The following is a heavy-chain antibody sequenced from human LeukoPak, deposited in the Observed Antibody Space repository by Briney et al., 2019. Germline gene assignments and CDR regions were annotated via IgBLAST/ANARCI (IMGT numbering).Heavy chain of an antibody. V-gene: IGHV4-34*01. Sequence: SETLSLTCAVYGGSSSGDYWSWLRQPPGKGLEWIGEINHGGSTIYNPSLKSRVTISVDTSKNQFSLRLNSVTAADTAVYYCARGTGWSYYFDYWGRGTLVTVSP. CDR1: GGSSSGDY. CDR3: ARGTGWSYYFDY. J-gene: IGHJ4*02. CDR2: INHGGST. D-gene: IGHD6-19*01.